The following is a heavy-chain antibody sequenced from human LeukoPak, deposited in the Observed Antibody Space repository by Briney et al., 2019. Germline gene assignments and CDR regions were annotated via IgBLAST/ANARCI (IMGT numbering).Heavy chain of an antibody. J-gene: IGHJ4*02. Sequence: GGSLRLSCAASGFTFSSYAMSWVRQAPGKVLGWVSAITSSGGSAYYADSVKGRFTISRDNSKNTLYLQMNSLIAEDTAVYSCARDYPSFAVVNIFDYWGQGTLVSVSS. CDR1: GFTFSSYA. CDR3: ARDYPSFAVVNIFDY. V-gene: IGHV3-23*01. D-gene: IGHD3-3*01. CDR2: ITSSGGSA.